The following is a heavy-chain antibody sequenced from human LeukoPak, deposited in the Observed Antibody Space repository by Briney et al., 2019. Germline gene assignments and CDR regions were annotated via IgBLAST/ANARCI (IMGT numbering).Heavy chain of an antibody. J-gene: IGHJ3*02. CDR3: AREAVPGGRGDTFDI. V-gene: IGHV3-7*04. CDR2: IQDGSDK. D-gene: IGHD6-19*01. CDR1: GFTFSSYC. Sequence: GGSLRLSCVASGFTFSSYCMSWVRQAPGKGLEWVANIQDGSDKYYVDSVKGRFTISRDNAKNSLYLQMNSLRAEDTAIYYCAREAVPGGRGDTFDIWGQGTMVTVSS.